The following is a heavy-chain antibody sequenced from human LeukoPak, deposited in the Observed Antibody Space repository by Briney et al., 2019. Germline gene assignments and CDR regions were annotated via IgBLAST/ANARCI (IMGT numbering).Heavy chain of an antibody. CDR3: ARASDSSGYYAPQHYFDY. Sequence: ASVKVSCKASGGTFSSYAISWVRQAPGQGLEWMGRIIPIFGTANYAQKFQGRVTITTDESTSTAYIELSSLRSEDTAVYYCARASDSSGYYAPQHYFDYWGQGTLVTVSS. D-gene: IGHD3-22*01. CDR1: GGTFSSYA. J-gene: IGHJ4*02. CDR2: IIPIFGTA. V-gene: IGHV1-69*05.